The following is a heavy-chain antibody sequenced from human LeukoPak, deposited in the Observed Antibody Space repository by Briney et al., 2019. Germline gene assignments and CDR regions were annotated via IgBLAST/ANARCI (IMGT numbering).Heavy chain of an antibody. Sequence: GGSLRLSCAASGFSFSTYWMSWVRQAPGKGLEWVANINHDGSEEFYVDSVKGRFAISKDNAKNSLYLQMNSLRVDDTAVYYCARFHHGSTSPFDYWGQGTLVTVSS. D-gene: IGHD6-6*01. CDR3: ARFHHGSTSPFDY. CDR1: GFSFSTYW. J-gene: IGHJ4*02. CDR2: INHDGSEE. V-gene: IGHV3-7*01.